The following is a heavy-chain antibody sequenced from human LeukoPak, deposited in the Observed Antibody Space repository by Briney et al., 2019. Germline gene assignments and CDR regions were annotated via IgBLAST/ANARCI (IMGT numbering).Heavy chain of an antibody. Sequence: PGGSLRLSCTASGFTFSSYGMHWVRQAPGKGLEWVAVIWYDGSSKYYADSVKGRFTISRDDSKNTLYLQMNSLRAEDTAVYYCAKDLTVGAIESADFDYWGQGTLVTVSS. CDR1: GFTFSSYG. CDR2: IWYDGSSK. V-gene: IGHV3-33*06. J-gene: IGHJ4*02. CDR3: AKDLTVGAIESADFDY. D-gene: IGHD1-26*01.